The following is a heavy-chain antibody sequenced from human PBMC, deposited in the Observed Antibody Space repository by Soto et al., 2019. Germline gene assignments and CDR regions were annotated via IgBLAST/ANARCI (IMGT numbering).Heavy chain of an antibody. D-gene: IGHD4-4*01. V-gene: IGHV1-3*01. CDR1: GFTSTGYP. CDR3: ASRPGLQWGPLDY. Sequence: QVQLVQSGAEVKRPGASVKVSCKASGFTSTGYPIHWVRQVPGHRLEWMGWINAGNGNTKYSQRFQGRVTISRDTSASAADMELSSLTSEDTAVYNCASRPGLQWGPLDYWGQGSLVTVSS. J-gene: IGHJ4*02. CDR2: INAGNGNT.